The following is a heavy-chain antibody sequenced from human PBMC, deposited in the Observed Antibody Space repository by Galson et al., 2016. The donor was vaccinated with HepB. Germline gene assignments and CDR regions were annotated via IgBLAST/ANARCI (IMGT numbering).Heavy chain of an antibody. CDR1: GYSIRSGYY. CDR3: TRDPQFYDIFTCYYWRGLGDY. J-gene: IGHJ4*02. D-gene: IGHD3-9*01. V-gene: IGHV4-38-2*02. Sequence: SETLSLTCAVSGYSIRSGYYWGWIRQSPGKGLEWIGSIYHSGTTYYNPSLKSRVTISVDTSRNQFSLKLSSVTATDTAVYYCTRDPQFYDIFTCYYWRGLGDYWGQGTLVTVSS. CDR2: IYHSGTT.